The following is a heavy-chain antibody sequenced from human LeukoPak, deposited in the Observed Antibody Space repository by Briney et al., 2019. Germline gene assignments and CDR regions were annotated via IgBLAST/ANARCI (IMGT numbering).Heavy chain of an antibody. Sequence: PSETLSLTCTVSGGSISSYYWSWIRQPPGKGPEWIGYRYYSGSTNYNPSLNSRVTISIDTSKNQFSLKLSSVTAADTAVYYCARGHYYGSVYYGMDVWGQGTTVTVSS. CDR2: RYYSGST. CDR3: ARGHYYGSVYYGMDV. D-gene: IGHD3-10*01. J-gene: IGHJ6*02. V-gene: IGHV4-59*08. CDR1: GGSISSYY.